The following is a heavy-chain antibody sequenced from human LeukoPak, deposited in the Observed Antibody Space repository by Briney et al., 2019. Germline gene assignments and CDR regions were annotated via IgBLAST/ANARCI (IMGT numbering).Heavy chain of an antibody. J-gene: IGHJ2*01. D-gene: IGHD2-8*02. CDR2: ISSSSSYI. V-gene: IGHV3-21*01. CDR1: GFTFSSYS. Sequence: GGSLRLSCAASGFTFSSYSMNWVRQAPGKGLEWVSSISSSSSYIYYADSVKGRFTISRDNAQNSLYLQMNSLIVEDTAVYYCARVEIAPTGGGWYFDLWGRGTLVTVSS. CDR3: ARVEIAPTGGGWYFDL.